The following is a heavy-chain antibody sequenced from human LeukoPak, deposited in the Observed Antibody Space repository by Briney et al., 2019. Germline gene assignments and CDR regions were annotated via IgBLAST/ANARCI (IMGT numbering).Heavy chain of an antibody. V-gene: IGHV3-48*03. CDR1: GFSFSSYE. D-gene: IGHD3-16*01. J-gene: IGHJ4*02. CDR2: IRSSGSTT. CDR3: VRVGNSLNYFDC. Sequence: GGSLRLSCAASGFSFSSYEMNWVRQAPGKGLEWVSYIRSSGSTTYYADSVKGRFTISRDNAKDSLYLQMNSLRAEDTAVYYCVRVGNSLNYFDCWGKGTLVTVSS.